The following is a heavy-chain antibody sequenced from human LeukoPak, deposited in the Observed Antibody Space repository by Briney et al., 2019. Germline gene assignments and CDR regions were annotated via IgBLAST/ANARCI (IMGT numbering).Heavy chain of an antibody. D-gene: IGHD6-13*01. J-gene: IGHJ4*02. CDR3: ARDIAAAGTRQGY. Sequence: PGGSLRLSCAASGFTVSSNYMSWVRQAPGKGLEWVSVIYSAGSTYYADSVKGRFTISRDNSKNTLYLQMNSLRAEDTAVYYCARDIAAAGTRQGYWGQGTLVTVSS. CDR1: GFTVSSNY. CDR2: IYSAGST. V-gene: IGHV3-53*01.